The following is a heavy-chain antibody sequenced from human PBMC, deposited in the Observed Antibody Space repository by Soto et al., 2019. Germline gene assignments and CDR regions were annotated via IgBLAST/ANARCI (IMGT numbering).Heavy chain of an antibody. Sequence: PSETLSLTCTVSGGSISSYYWSWIRQPPGKGLEWIGYIYYSGSTNYNPSLKSRVTISVDTSKNQFSLKLSSVTAADTAVYYCARHRLYDYIWGSPPYYFDYRGQGTLVTVSS. CDR3: ARHRLYDYIWGSPPYYFDY. V-gene: IGHV4-59*08. CDR1: GGSISSYY. J-gene: IGHJ4*02. D-gene: IGHD3-16*01. CDR2: IYYSGST.